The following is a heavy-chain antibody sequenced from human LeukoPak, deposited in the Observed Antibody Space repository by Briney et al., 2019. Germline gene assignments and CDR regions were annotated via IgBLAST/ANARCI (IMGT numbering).Heavy chain of an antibody. CDR2: ISDNGDDT. Sequence: PGGSLRLSCEVSGITFSTPVMHWVRQGPGKGLEYVSGISDNGDDTHYASSVKGRFTISSDNSKNTLYLQMDSLKDEDMAMYYCAREGHSSGYCGAFDIWGPGTMVTVSS. CDR1: GITFSTPV. CDR3: AREGHSSGYCGAFDI. D-gene: IGHD3-22*01. J-gene: IGHJ3*02. V-gene: IGHV3-64*01.